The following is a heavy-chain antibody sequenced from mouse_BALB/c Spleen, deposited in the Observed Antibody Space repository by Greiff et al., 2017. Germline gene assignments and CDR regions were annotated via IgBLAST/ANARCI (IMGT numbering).Heavy chain of an antibody. CDR2: ISSGSSTI. CDR3: ASTVVNAMDY. D-gene: IGHD1-1*01. V-gene: IGHV5-17*02. J-gene: IGHJ4*01. CDR1: GFTFSSFG. Sequence: DVHLVESGGGLVQPGGSRKLSCAASGFTFSSFGMHWVRQAPEKGLEWVAYISSGSSTIYYADTVKGRFTISRDNPKNTLFLQMTSLRSEDTAMYYCASTVVNAMDYWGQGTSVTVSS.